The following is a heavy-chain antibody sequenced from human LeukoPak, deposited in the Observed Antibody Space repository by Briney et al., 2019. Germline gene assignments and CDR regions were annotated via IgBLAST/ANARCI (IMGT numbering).Heavy chain of an antibody. CDR3: ARDLYRIVVVHHYFEY. V-gene: IGHV4-39*07. D-gene: IGHD3-22*01. J-gene: IGHJ4*02. CDR2: IYYSGST. Sequence: SETLSLTCTVSGGSISSSSYYWGWIRRPPGKGLEWIGSIYYSGSTYYNPSLKSRVTISVDTSKNQFSLKLSSVTAADTAVYYCARDLYRIVVVHHYFEYWGQGTLVTVYS. CDR1: GGSISSSSYY.